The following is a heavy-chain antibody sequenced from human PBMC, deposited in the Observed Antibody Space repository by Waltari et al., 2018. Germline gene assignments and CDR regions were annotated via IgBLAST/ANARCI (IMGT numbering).Heavy chain of an antibody. J-gene: IGHJ4*02. V-gene: IGHV3-7*01. Sequence: EVQLVESGGGWVQPGGSLRLACGASGFTLSRYWMSWVRQTPGKGLGWVANINYDGIQKYYVDSVKGRFTISRDNAKKSLYLQMNSLRVEDTAVYYCAKSRGFEYWGQGTLITVSS. CDR1: GFTLSRYW. CDR3: AKSRGFEY. CDR2: INYDGIQK. D-gene: IGHD2-2*01.